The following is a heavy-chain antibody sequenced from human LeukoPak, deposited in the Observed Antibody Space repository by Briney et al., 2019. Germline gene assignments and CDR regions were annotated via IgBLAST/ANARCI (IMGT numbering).Heavy chain of an antibody. D-gene: IGHD1-26*01. CDR3: AENSGSYVWNYFDY. Sequence: GGSLRLSCAASGFTFSSYAMHWVRQAPGKGLEWVAVISYDGSNKYYADSVKGRFTISRDNSKNTLYLQMNSLRAEDTAVYYCAENSGSYVWNYFDYWGQGTLVTVSS. J-gene: IGHJ4*02. CDR2: ISYDGSNK. V-gene: IGHV3-30-3*01. CDR1: GFTFSSYA.